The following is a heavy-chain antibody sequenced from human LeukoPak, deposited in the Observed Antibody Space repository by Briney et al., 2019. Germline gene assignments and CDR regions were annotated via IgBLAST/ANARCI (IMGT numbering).Heavy chain of an antibody. D-gene: IGHD2-2*02. CDR3: ARETDCSSTSCYTNAFDI. Sequence: PSETLSLTCTVSGGSISSYYWSWIRQPPGKGLEWIGYIYYSGSTNYNPSLKSRVTISVDTSKNQFSLKLSSVTAADTAVYYCARETDCSSTSCYTNAFDIWGQGTMVTVSS. V-gene: IGHV4-59*12. J-gene: IGHJ3*02. CDR2: IYYSGST. CDR1: GGSISSYY.